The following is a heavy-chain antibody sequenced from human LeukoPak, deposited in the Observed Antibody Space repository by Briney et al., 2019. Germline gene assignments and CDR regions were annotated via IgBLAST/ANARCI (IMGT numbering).Heavy chain of an antibody. CDR2: IIPNSGST. V-gene: IGHV1-2*07. J-gene: IGHJ4*02. D-gene: IGHD6-13*01. CDR3: ARDIAAAGTPLGY. Sequence: GASVTVSCKASGYTFTGYYMHWVRQAPGQGIEWMVLIIPNSGSTNYAHTFQGSVPMTRDTSISTAYIELSRLRSDDTAVYHCARDIAAAGTPLGYWGQGTLVTVSS. CDR1: GYTFTGYY.